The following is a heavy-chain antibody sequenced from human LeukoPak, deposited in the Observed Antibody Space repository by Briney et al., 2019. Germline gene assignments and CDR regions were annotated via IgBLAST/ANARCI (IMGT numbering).Heavy chain of an antibody. D-gene: IGHD1-26*01. Sequence: GGSLRLSCAASGFTFSSYAMSWVRQAPGKGLEWVSVIYSGGSAYYAESVKGRFTISRDTSKNTLYLQMNSLRAEDTAVYYCAKDVGSWGQGTLVTVSS. CDR2: IYSGGSA. CDR3: AKDVGS. J-gene: IGHJ1*01. V-gene: IGHV3-23*03. CDR1: GFTFSSYA.